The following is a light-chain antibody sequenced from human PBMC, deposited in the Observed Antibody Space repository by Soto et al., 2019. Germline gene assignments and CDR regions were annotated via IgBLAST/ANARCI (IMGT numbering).Light chain of an antibody. J-gene: IGKJ1*01. CDR1: QGISNY. CDR2: AIS. V-gene: IGKV1-27*01. CDR3: QQYGSSPT. Sequence: IQLTQSASSLSASVGYRVTVPCRASQGISNYLAWYQQKPGKVPKLLIYAISTLQSGVPSRFSGSGSATDFTLTISRLEPEDFAVYYCQQYGSSPTFGQGTKVDIK.